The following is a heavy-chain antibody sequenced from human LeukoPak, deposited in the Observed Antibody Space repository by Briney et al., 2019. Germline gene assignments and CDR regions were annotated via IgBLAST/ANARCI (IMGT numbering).Heavy chain of an antibody. V-gene: IGHV3-30-3*01. CDR3: ARAEYSSSWYGYFQH. Sequence: GGSLRLSCAASGFTFSSYEMNWVRQAPGKGLEWVAIISYDGNNEYYADSVKGRFTIARDNSKNILYLLMNSLRAEVTAIYYCARAEYSSSWYGYFQHWGRGTLVTVSS. J-gene: IGHJ1*01. CDR2: ISYDGNNE. D-gene: IGHD6-13*01. CDR1: GFTFSSYE.